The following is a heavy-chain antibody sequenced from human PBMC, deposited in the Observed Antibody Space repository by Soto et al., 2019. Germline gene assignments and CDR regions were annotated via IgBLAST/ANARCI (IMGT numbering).Heavy chain of an antibody. J-gene: IGHJ6*02. CDR1: GGTFSSYA. Sequence: ASVKVSCKASGGTFSSYAISWVRQAPGQGLEWMGGIIPTFGTANYAQKFQGRVTITADESTSTAYMELSSLRSEDTAVYYCARDIVGASRYYYGMDVWGQGTTVTVSS. CDR3: ARDIVGASRYYYGMDV. V-gene: IGHV1-69*13. CDR2: IIPTFGTA. D-gene: IGHD1-26*01.